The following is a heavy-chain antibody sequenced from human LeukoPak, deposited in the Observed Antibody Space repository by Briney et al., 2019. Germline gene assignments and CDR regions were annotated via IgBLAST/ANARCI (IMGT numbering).Heavy chain of an antibody. V-gene: IGHV4-34*01. D-gene: IGHD5-18*01. Sequence: SETLSLTCAVYGVSFSGYYWSWIRQPPGKGLEWIGEINHSGSTNYNPSLKSRVTISVDTSKNQFSLKLSSVTAADTAVYYCARARRGYSYGSSIFDPWGQGTLVTVSS. CDR2: INHSGST. CDR3: ARARRGYSYGSSIFDP. CDR1: GVSFSGYY. J-gene: IGHJ5*02.